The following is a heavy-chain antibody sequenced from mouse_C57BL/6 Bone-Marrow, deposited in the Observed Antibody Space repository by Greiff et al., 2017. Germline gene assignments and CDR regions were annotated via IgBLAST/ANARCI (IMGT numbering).Heavy chain of an antibody. CDR1: GYTFTSYW. CDR2: IYPGSGST. Sequence: QVQLQQPGAELVKPGASVKMSCKASGYTFTSYWITWVKQRPGQGLEWIGDIYPGSGSTNYNEKFKSKATLTVDTSSSTAYMQLSSLTSEDSAVYYWAREDEDYDVSWFAYWGQGTLVTVSA. D-gene: IGHD2-4*01. CDR3: AREDEDYDVSWFAY. V-gene: IGHV1-55*01. J-gene: IGHJ3*01.